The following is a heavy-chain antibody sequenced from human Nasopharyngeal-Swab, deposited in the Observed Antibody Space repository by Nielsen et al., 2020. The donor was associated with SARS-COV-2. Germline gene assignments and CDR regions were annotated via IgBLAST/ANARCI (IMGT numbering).Heavy chain of an antibody. CDR1: GFTFSPYT. D-gene: IGHD5-24*01. J-gene: IGHJ4*02. Sequence: GGSLRLSCATSGFTFSPYTMTWVRQAPGKGLQWISYITSGNSVQYADSVRGRFTISRDNAKNSLYLQMNSLTAEDTAAYYCARERGGGYRDYWGQGTLVTVSS. CDR3: ARERGGGYRDY. CDR2: ITSGNSV. V-gene: IGHV3-48*04.